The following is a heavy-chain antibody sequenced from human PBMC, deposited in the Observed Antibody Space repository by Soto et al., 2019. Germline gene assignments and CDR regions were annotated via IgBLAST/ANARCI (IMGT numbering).Heavy chain of an antibody. J-gene: IGHJ4*02. CDR1: GFTFSSYI. D-gene: IGHD6-19*01. CDR3: ARDLLAVAGTLDY. CDR2: ISSSSSYI. Sequence: PGGSLRLSCAASGFTFSSYIMNWVRQAPGKGLEWVSSISSSSSYIYYADSVKGRFTISRDNAKNSLYLQMNSLRAEDTAVYYCARDLLAVAGTLDYWGQGTLVTVSS. V-gene: IGHV3-21*01.